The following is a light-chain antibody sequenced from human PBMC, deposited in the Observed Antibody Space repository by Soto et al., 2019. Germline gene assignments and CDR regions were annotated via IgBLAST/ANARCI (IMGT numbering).Light chain of an antibody. V-gene: IGKV1D-13*01. CDR3: QQYNNYLRT. CDR2: DAS. Sequence: AIQLTQSPSSLSASVGDRVTITCRASQGISSAIAWYQQKPGKAPKCLIYDASSLESGVPSRFSGSGSGTDFTLTISSLQPEDFATYYCQQYNNYLRTFGQGTKVEIK. CDR1: QGISSA. J-gene: IGKJ1*01.